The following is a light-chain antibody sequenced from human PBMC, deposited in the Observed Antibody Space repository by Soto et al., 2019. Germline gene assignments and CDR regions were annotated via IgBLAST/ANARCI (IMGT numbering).Light chain of an antibody. J-gene: IGKJ1*01. CDR3: QQYNSWPT. Sequence: EIVMTQSPATLSVSPGERATLSCRASQSVSSNLAWYQQKPGQAPRLLIYGAFNRAPGIPARFSGSGSGTEFTLTIRSLQTEDFAVYYCQQYNSWPTFGQGTKVDIK. CDR1: QSVSSN. V-gene: IGKV3-15*01. CDR2: GAF.